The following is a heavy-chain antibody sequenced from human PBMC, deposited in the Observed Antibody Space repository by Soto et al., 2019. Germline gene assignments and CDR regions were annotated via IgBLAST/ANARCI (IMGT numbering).Heavy chain of an antibody. CDR2: ISCCGGST. CDR3: AKADGEQWLIPHLDN. V-gene: IGHV3-23*01. J-gene: IGHJ1*01. CDR1: GFNFEKIA. Sequence: GGSLRLSWEASGFNFEKIAMGWARQAPGEGLEWVSGISCCGGSTFYADSVKGRFSLARDDSKNTLSLQLNSLRVEDTAHYYCAKADGEQWLIPHLDNWGQGTQVTVSS. D-gene: IGHD6-19*01.